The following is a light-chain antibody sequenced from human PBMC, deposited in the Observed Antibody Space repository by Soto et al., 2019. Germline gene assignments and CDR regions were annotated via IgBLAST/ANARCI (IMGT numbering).Light chain of an antibody. V-gene: IGKV3-20*01. CDR2: GAS. J-gene: IGKJ3*01. CDR3: QQYGNSPPFT. Sequence: EIVLTQSPGTLSLSPGERVTLSCRASQSVSSSYLAWYQQKPGQAPRLLIYGASSRATAIPDRFSGSGSGTDFTLTISRLEPEDFAVYYCQQYGNSPPFTFGPGTKVDIK. CDR1: QSVSSSY.